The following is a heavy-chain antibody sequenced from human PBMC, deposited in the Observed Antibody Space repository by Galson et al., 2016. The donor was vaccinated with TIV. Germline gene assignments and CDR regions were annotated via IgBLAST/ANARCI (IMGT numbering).Heavy chain of an antibody. V-gene: IGHV1-3*04. CDR2: MNTATGYT. CDR3: ARLGYCNSMSCFHFDP. D-gene: IGHD2-2*01. J-gene: IGHJ5*02. Sequence: SVKVSCKASGYTFTSYGIHWMRQATGQRLEWMGWMNTATGYTKYSQTFQDRITITRDTSASTAYMELSSLRSEDTATYYCARLGYCNSMSCFHFDPWGQGTPVSVSS. CDR1: GYTFTSYG.